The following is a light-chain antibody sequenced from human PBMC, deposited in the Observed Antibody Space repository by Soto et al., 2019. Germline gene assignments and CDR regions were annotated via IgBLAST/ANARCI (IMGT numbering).Light chain of an antibody. CDR3: LEYAGRSSFDV. Sequence: QSVLTQPASVSGSPGQSITISCTGTSSDVGGYNLVSWYQQHPGKAPKLMIFEGSKRPSGVSNRFSGSKSGNTASLTVSGLQAVDEADYYYLEYAGRSSFDVFETGTKVPV. J-gene: IGLJ1*01. CDR1: SSDVGGYNL. CDR2: EGS. V-gene: IGLV2-23*03.